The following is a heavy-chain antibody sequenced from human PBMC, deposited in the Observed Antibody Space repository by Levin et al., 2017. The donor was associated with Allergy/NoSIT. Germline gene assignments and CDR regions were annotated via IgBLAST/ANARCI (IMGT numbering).Heavy chain of an antibody. CDR3: ALEAYCGRSNCVMDQGYYFDY. Sequence: PGGSLRLSCAASGFTFSNYAMSWVRQAPGKGLEWVSAISGSGGYSNHADSVKGRFTISRDNSKSTLYLQMNSLRAEDTAIYYCALEAYCGRSNCVMDQGYYFDYWGQGTLVTVSS. CDR2: ISGSGGYS. V-gene: IGHV3-23*01. CDR1: GFTFSNYA. D-gene: IGHD2-21*01. J-gene: IGHJ4*02.